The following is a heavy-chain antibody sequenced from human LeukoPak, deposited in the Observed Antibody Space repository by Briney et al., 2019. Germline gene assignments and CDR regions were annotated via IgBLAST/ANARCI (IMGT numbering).Heavy chain of an antibody. CDR3: ARSLKIVVITPYFDY. D-gene: IGHD3-22*01. Sequence: SETLSLTCAVYGGSFSGYNWNWIRQPPGKGLEWIGEINHSGSTNYNPSPKSRVTISVDTSQNQFSLKLSSVTAADTAVYYCARSLKIVVITPYFDYWGQGTLVTVSS. CDR1: GGSFSGYN. V-gene: IGHV4-34*01. J-gene: IGHJ4*02. CDR2: INHSGST.